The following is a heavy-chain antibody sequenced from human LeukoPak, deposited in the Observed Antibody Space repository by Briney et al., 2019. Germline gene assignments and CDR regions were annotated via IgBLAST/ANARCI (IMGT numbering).Heavy chain of an antibody. Sequence: GGSLRLSCAASGFTLRRYWMRWVRQAPGKGLEWVANIKHDGSEKYYVDSVKGRFTISRDNAKNSLYLQMNSLRGEDTAVYYCARDRDYYNYFEYWGQGTLVTVSS. D-gene: IGHD3-10*01. CDR2: IKHDGSEK. CDR3: ARDRDYYNYFEY. J-gene: IGHJ4*02. V-gene: IGHV3-7*04. CDR1: GFTLRRYW.